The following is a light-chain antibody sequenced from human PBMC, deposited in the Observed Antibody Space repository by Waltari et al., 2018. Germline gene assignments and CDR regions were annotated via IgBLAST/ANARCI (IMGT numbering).Light chain of an antibody. Sequence: QSVLTQPPSASGTPGQRVTISCSGSRSNIGSNYVYWYQQVPGTAPKLLIYRNNPRPSGVPDRFSGYKAGTSAALAISGLRSEDEVDYYCAAWDDSLSGRVFGGGTKVTVL. CDR3: AAWDDSLSGRV. V-gene: IGLV1-47*01. CDR2: RNN. CDR1: RSNIGSNY. J-gene: IGLJ3*02.